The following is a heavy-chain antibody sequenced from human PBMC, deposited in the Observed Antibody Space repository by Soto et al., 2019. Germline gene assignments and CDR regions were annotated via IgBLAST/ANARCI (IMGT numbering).Heavy chain of an antibody. CDR3: ARGVAAAGTDWFDP. Sequence: SETLSLTCTGSGGSISNYYWSWIRQSAEKRLEWIGRVSSTGSSYYNPSLKNRVTISVDTSKNQVSLNLTSVTAADTAVYYCARGVAAAGTDWFDPWGQGTLVTVSS. J-gene: IGHJ5*02. V-gene: IGHV4-4*07. CDR2: VSSTGSS. CDR1: GGSISNYY. D-gene: IGHD6-13*01.